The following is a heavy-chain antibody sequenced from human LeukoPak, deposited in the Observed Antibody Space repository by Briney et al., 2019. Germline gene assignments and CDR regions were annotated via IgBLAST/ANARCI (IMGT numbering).Heavy chain of an antibody. V-gene: IGHV3-48*04. Sequence: GGSLRLSCAASGFTFSSYSMNWVRQAPGKGLEWVSYISSSSSTIYYADSVKGRFTISRDNAKNSLYLQMNSLRAEDMALYYCAKDTETGTTELGAFDIWGQGTMVTVSS. CDR2: ISSSSSTI. CDR3: AKDTETGTTELGAFDI. J-gene: IGHJ3*02. D-gene: IGHD1-7*01. CDR1: GFTFSSYS.